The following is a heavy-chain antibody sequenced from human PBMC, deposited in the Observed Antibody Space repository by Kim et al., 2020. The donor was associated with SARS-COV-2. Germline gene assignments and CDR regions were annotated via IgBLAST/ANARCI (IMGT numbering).Heavy chain of an antibody. CDR3: VKGTGFILPSDSTYNLDV. J-gene: IGHJ6*02. Sequence: GGSLRLSFAASGFTFWGYTMNWVRQAPGKGLEWVSLFYGGADATRYADSVTGRFTTSRDNSKGTLYLQMTTLRVEDTAVYYCVKGTGFILPSDSTYNLDVWGQGTTVIVSS. D-gene: IGHD1-26*01. CDR1: GFTFWGYT. V-gene: IGHV3-23*03. CDR2: FYGGADAT.